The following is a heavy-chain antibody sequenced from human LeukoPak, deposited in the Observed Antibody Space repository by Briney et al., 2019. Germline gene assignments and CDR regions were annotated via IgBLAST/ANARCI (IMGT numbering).Heavy chain of an antibody. Sequence: SETLSLTCNVSGASITSYFSSWIRQPPGKGLEWIGYSLDSGSPNYNPSLKSRVAMSIDTSRNQFSLKLKSVTAADAAIYYCASVTIFGVVNFWSQGTLVTVSS. D-gene: IGHD3-3*01. CDR1: GASITSYF. V-gene: IGHV4-59*01. CDR2: SLDSGSP. CDR3: ASVTIFGVVNF. J-gene: IGHJ4*02.